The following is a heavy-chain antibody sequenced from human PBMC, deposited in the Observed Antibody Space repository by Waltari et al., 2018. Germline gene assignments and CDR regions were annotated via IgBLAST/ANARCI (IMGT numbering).Heavy chain of an antibody. J-gene: IGHJ4*02. CDR3: ARDLNSGTFYADY. Sequence: QVQLVQSGAEVKKPGASVKVSCEASGYTFSGYYMHWVRQAPGQGLEWMGGINPNSGGTHYAQQFQDRVTMTRDTSISTAHMELSRLTSDDAAVYYCARDLNSGTFYADYWGQGTLVAVSS. CDR2: INPNSGGT. D-gene: IGHD1-26*01. CDR1: GYTFSGYY. V-gene: IGHV1-2*02.